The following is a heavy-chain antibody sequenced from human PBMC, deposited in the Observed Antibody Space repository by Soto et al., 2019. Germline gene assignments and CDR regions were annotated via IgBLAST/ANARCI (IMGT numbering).Heavy chain of an antibody. CDR3: ASFYGDWGNDAFDI. D-gene: IGHD4-17*01. J-gene: IGHJ3*02. CDR1: GGSICSGDNY. Sequence: SETLSLTCTVSGGSICSGDNYWSWIRQPPGKGLEWIGYIYYSGSTYYNPSLKSRVTISVDTSKNQFSLKLSSVTAADTAVYYCASFYGDWGNDAFDIWGQGTMVTVSS. CDR2: IYYSGST. V-gene: IGHV4-30-4*01.